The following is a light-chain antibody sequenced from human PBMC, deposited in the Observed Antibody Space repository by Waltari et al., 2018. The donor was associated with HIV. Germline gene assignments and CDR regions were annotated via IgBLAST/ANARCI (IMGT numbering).Light chain of an antibody. CDR1: RSNIGKNF. CDR2: RND. V-gene: IGLV1-47*01. Sequence: QSVLTQPPSASGTPGQRVTISCSGSRSNIGKNFIYWYQQFPGTAPKLLIYRNDQRPSGVPDRFSGSKSGTSASLAISGLRSEDEADYYCATWDDSLSGWVFGGGTKLTV. CDR3: ATWDDSLSGWV. J-gene: IGLJ3*02.